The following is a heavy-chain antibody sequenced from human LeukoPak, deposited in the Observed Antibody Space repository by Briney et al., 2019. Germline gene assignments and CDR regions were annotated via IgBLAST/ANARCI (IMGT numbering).Heavy chain of an antibody. CDR2: IYYRGDT. V-gene: IGHV4-39*01. CDR1: GGSISSSSYY. D-gene: IGHD2/OR15-2a*01. CDR3: ATHKGISLPGARAFDM. J-gene: IGHJ3*02. Sequence: PSETLSLTCTVSGGSISSSSYYWGWIRQPPGKGLEWIGSIYYRGDTYYNPSLKSRVTISVDTSKNQFSLKVSSVTAADTALYYCATHKGISLPGARAFDMWGQGTMVTVSS.